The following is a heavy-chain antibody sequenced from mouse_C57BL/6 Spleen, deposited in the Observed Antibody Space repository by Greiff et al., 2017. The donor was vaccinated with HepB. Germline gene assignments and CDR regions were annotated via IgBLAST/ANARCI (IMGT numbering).Heavy chain of an antibody. J-gene: IGHJ3*01. Sequence: EVQLQQSGAELVKPGASVKLSCTASGFNITDYYMHWVKQRTEQGLEWIGRIDPEDGETKYAPKFQGKATITADTSSNTAYLQLSSLTSEDTAVYYCASSDSSSSYVGWFAYWGQGTLVTVSA. D-gene: IGHD1-1*01. CDR1: GFNITDYY. CDR2: IDPEDGET. V-gene: IGHV14-2*01. CDR3: ASSDSSSSYVGWFAY.